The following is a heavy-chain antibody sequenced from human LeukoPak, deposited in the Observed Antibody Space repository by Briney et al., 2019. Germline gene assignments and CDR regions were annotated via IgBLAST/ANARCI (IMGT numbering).Heavy chain of an antibody. Sequence: PGGSLRLSCAASGFTFSSYSMNWVRQAPGKGLEWVSYISSYSSTIYYADSVKGRFTISRDNANNSLYLQMNSLRDEDTAVYYCARGVDYYENSGTIDYWGQGTLVTVSS. CDR1: GFTFSSYS. CDR3: ARGVDYYENSGTIDY. V-gene: IGHV3-48*02. D-gene: IGHD3-22*01. CDR2: ISSYSSTI. J-gene: IGHJ4*02.